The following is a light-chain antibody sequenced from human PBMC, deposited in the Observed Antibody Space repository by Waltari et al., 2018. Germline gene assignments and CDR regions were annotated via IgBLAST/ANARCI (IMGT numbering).Light chain of an antibody. V-gene: IGKV1-17*03. CDR1: QCISNY. CDR3: LQHNSYPRT. CDR2: AAS. J-gene: IGKJ4*01. Sequence: DIQMTQSPSDMSASVGALVTITCRASQCISNYVAWFQQKPRKVPKRLIYAASSVQSGVPSRFSGSGSGTEFTLTISSLQPEDFATYYCLQHNSYPRTFGGGTKVEIK.